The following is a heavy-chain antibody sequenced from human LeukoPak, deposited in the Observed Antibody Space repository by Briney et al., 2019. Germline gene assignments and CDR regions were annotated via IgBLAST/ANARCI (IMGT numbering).Heavy chain of an antibody. V-gene: IGHV5-51*01. CDR3: ARRYYYDSSSFFDY. Sequence: GESLKISCKGSGYSLTSYWIGWVRQMPGKGLEWMGNIYPGDSDTRYSPSFQGQVTISADKPISTAYLQWSSLKASDTAMYYCARRYYYDSSSFFDYWGQGTLVTVSS. CDR2: IYPGDSDT. D-gene: IGHD3-22*01. J-gene: IGHJ4*02. CDR1: GYSLTSYW.